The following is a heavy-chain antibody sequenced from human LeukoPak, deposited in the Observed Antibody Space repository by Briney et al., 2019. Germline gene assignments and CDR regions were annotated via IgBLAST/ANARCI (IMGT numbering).Heavy chain of an antibody. V-gene: IGHV3-64D*06. Sequence: GGSLRLSCSASGFTFSSYAIHWVRQAPGKGLEYVSAISSNGGSTYYADSVKGRFTISRDNSKNTLYLQMSSLRAEDTAVYYCALSMEYHPLDGMDVWGQGTTVTVSS. D-gene: IGHD2-2*01. CDR2: ISSNGGST. CDR3: ALSMEYHPLDGMDV. J-gene: IGHJ6*02. CDR1: GFTFSSYA.